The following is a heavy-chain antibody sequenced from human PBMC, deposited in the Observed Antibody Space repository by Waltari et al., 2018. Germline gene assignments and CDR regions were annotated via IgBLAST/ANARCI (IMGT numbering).Heavy chain of an antibody. CDR3: AKHFTDMVVVPANF. V-gene: IGHV3-23*01. Sequence: EVQLLESGGGLVQPGGSLRLSCTASGVTFNSHAMSWVRQAPGKGVGGVLGIWGSDGDTYYAASVKGRFTMSRDSSRNTLYLQMNSLRAEDTALYYCAKHFTDMVVVPANFWGPGTLVTVSS. CDR1: GVTFNSHA. J-gene: IGHJ4*02. D-gene: IGHD2-2*01. CDR2: IWGSDGDT.